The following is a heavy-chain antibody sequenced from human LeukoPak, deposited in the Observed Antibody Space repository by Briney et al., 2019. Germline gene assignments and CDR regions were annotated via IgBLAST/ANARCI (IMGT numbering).Heavy chain of an antibody. CDR1: GGSISSYY. Sequence: SETLSLTCTVSGGSISSYYWSWIRQPAGKGLEWIGRIYTSGSTNYNPSLKSRVTMSVDTSKNQFSLKLSSVTAADTAVYYCARDSSSMGFYYYYMDVWGKGTTVTVSS. D-gene: IGHD6-6*01. V-gene: IGHV4-4*07. CDR2: IYTSGST. J-gene: IGHJ6*03. CDR3: ARDSSSMGFYYYYMDV.